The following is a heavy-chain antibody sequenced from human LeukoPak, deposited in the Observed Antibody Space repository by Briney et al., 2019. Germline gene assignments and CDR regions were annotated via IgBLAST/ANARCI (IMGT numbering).Heavy chain of an antibody. CDR1: GDTFSSYA. Sequence: GASVKVSCKASGDTFSSYAITWVRQAPGQGLEWMGRIIPIFGTANYAQKFQGRVTITTDESTSTAYMELSSLRSEDTAVYYCARDGCSGGSCYSGTYYFDYWGQGTLVTVSS. CDR3: ARDGCSGGSCYSGTYYFDY. D-gene: IGHD2-15*01. V-gene: IGHV1-69*05. J-gene: IGHJ4*02. CDR2: IIPIFGTA.